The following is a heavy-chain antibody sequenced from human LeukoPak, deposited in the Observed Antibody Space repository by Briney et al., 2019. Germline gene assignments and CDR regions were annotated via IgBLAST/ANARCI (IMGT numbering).Heavy chain of an antibody. D-gene: IGHD4/OR15-4a*01. Sequence: PGGTLRLSCAASGFTFSDYYMSWIRQAPGKGLEWVSYISYSGTTIFYADSVKGRFTISRDNAKNSLYLQMNSLRDDDTAVYYCARDGRLSRPPRPFDQWGQGTLVTVSS. CDR1: GFTFSDYY. J-gene: IGHJ4*02. CDR3: ARDGRLSRPPRPFDQ. CDR2: ISYSGTTI. V-gene: IGHV3-11*04.